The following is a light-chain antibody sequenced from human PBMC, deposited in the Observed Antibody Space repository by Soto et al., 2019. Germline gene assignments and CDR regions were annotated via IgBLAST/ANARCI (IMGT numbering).Light chain of an antibody. V-gene: IGKV3-15*01. CDR1: QSVSSR. J-gene: IGKJ5*01. Sequence: EIVITQSPATLSVSPGERAALSCRASQSVSSRLAWYQQKRGQAPRLLIYDASTRETGIPARFSGSGSGTEFTLTISSLQSEDFAVYYCQQYNNWTITFGQGTRLEIK. CDR3: QQYNNWTIT. CDR2: DAS.